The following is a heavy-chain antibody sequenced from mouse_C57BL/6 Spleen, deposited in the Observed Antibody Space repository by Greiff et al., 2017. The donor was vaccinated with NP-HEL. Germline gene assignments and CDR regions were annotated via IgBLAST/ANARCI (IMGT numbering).Heavy chain of an antibody. J-gene: IGHJ2*01. V-gene: IGHV1-82*01. D-gene: IGHD2-1*01. CDR1: GYAFSSSW. Sequence: VKLVESGPELVKPGASVKISCKASGYAFSSSWMNWVKQRPGKGLEWIGRIYPGDGDTNYNGKFKGKATLTADKSSSTAYMQLSSLTSEDSAVYFCARSEGIYYGNFDYWGQGTTLTVSS. CDR3: ARSEGIYYGNFDY. CDR2: IYPGDGDT.